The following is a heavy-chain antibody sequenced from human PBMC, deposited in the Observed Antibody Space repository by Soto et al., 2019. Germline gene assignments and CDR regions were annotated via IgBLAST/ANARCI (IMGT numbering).Heavy chain of an antibody. CDR2: ISAHNGNT. CDR3: ARVRYGDY. D-gene: IGHD1-1*01. Sequence: QVHLVQSGAEVKKPGASVKVSCKGSGYGFTTYGITWVRQAPGQGLEWMAWISAHNGNTNYAQKLQGRATVTRDTSTSTAYMELRSRRSDDTAVYYCARVRYGDYWGQGALVTVSS. V-gene: IGHV1-18*01. J-gene: IGHJ4*02. CDR1: GYGFTTYG.